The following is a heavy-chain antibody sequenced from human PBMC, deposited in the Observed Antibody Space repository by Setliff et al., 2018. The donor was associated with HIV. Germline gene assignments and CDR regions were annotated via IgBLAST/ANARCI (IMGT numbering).Heavy chain of an antibody. CDR2: IVPILNTG. CDR3: ARIPNHSSGFDY. Sequence: ASVKVSCKASGGTFRSHEISWVRQAPGQGLEWMGGIVPILNTGNYAPKFQGRVTITADESTTTTYMELSSLRSEDTAVYYCARIPNHSSGFDYWGQGTPVTVSS. CDR1: GGTFRSHE. D-gene: IGHD3-22*01. J-gene: IGHJ4*02. V-gene: IGHV1-69*13.